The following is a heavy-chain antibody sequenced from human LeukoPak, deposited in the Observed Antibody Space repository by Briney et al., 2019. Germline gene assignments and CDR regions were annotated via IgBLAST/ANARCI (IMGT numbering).Heavy chain of an antibody. CDR1: GYTFSTYG. CDR2: ISESGGSL. Sequence: PGGSLRLSCAASGYTFSTYGMSWVRQAPGKGLEWVSGISESGGSLYYAASVQGRFTISRDNSKNMLYIQMNSLRADDTAVYYCARVGRSTWYYFGYWGQGTLVAVSS. D-gene: IGHD6-13*01. CDR3: ARVGRSTWYYFGY. V-gene: IGHV3-23*01. J-gene: IGHJ4*02.